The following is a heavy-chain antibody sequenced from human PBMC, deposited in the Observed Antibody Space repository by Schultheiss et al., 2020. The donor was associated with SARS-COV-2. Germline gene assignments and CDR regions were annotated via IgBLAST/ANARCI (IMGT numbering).Heavy chain of an antibody. D-gene: IGHD2-15*01. CDR3: TSDCGGGSCYFDY. J-gene: IGHJ4*02. CDR1: GGTFSSYA. V-gene: IGHV1-69*05. Sequence: SVKVSCKASGGTFSSYAISWVRQAPGQGLEWMGGIIPIFGTANYAQKLQGRVTMTTDTSTSTAYMELRSLRSDDTAVYYCTSDCGGGSCYFDYWGQGTLVTVSS. CDR2: IIPIFGTA.